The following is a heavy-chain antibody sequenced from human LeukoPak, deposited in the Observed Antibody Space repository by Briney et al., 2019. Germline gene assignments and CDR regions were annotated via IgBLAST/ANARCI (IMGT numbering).Heavy chain of an antibody. V-gene: IGHV3-11*01. CDR2: ISSSGSTI. Sequence: GGSLRLSCAASGFTFSDYYMSWIRQAPGKGLEWVSYISSSGSTIYYADSVKGRFTISRDNAKNSLYLQMNSLRAEDTAVYYCARVGRSGWYGKAAFDIWGQGTMDTVSS. CDR3: ARVGRSGWYGKAAFDI. D-gene: IGHD6-19*01. J-gene: IGHJ3*02. CDR1: GFTFSDYY.